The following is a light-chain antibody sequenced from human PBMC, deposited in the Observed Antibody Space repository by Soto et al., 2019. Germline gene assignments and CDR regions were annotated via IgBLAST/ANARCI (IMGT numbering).Light chain of an antibody. J-gene: IGLJ2*01. V-gene: IGLV1-51*01. CDR1: ASNVGTQF. CDR2: DND. Sequence: QSVLTQPPSVSAAPGQRVTISCSGSASNVGTQFVSWYQHRPGTAPKLLIYDNDERPSEIPDRFSGSKSDTSATLTITGVQTGDEADYYCWTWDTGLSAGVFGGGTKLTVL. CDR3: WTWDTGLSAGV.